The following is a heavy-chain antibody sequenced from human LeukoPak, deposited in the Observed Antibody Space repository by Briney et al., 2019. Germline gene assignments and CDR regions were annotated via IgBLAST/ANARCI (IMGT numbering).Heavy chain of an antibody. CDR3: ARDEYDGYNLGPSNY. V-gene: IGHV3-30*04. CDR2: ISYDGGHL. J-gene: IGHJ4*02. D-gene: IGHD5-24*01. Sequence: GESLRLSCAASGFTFRNYAMHWVRQAPDKGLDRVAVISYDGGHLNYAGSVRGRFTISRDDSKSTLYLQLNSLRTEDTALYYCARDEYDGYNLGPSNYGGWGTLVIVSS. CDR1: GFTFRNYA.